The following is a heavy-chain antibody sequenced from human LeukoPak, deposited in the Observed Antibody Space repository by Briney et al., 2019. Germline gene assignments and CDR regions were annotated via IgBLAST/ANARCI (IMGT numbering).Heavy chain of an antibody. Sequence: GGSLRLSCAASGFTFSSYSMNWVRQAPGKGLEWVSSISSSSSYIYYADSVKGRFTISRDNAKNSLYLQMNSLRAEDTAVYYCARGHDYGAAGGYWGQGTLVTVSS. CDR3: ARGHDYGAAGGY. CDR1: GFTFSSYS. J-gene: IGHJ4*02. D-gene: IGHD4-17*01. CDR2: ISSSSSYI. V-gene: IGHV3-21*01.